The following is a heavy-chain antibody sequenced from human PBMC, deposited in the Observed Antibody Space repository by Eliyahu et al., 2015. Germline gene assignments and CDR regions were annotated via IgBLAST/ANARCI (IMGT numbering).Heavy chain of an antibody. CDR3: ARKYSSGYYYGPPLYFDY. CDR2: IYHSGST. J-gene: IGHJ4*02. V-gene: IGHV4-38-2*01. D-gene: IGHD3-22*01. CDR1: GYSISSGYY. Sequence: QVQLQESGPGLVKPSETLSLXCXVSGYSISSGYYWGWXRQPPGKGLEWIGSIYHSGSTYYNPSLKSRVTISVDTSKNQFSLKLSSVTAADTAVYYCARKYSSGYYYGPPLYFDYWGQGTLVTVSS.